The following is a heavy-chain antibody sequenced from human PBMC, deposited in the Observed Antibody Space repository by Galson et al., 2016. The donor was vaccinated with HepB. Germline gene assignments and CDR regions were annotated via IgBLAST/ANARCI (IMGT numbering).Heavy chain of an antibody. Sequence: SETLSLTCTVFGGSFSGSYWNWIRQPPGKGLEWIGGINPSGSTNYNPSLKSRVTISADTSKLQFSLKLSSVTAADTAAYYCSLADYYDSSGDPLYYYLDVWGKGTTVTVSS. J-gene: IGHJ6*03. D-gene: IGHD3-22*01. CDR1: GGSFSGSY. CDR3: SLADYYDSSGDPLYYYLDV. CDR2: INPSGST. V-gene: IGHV4-34*01.